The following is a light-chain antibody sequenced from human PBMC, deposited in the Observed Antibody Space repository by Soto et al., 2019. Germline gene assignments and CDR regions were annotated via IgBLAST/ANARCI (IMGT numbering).Light chain of an antibody. V-gene: IGKV1-5*01. CDR1: QSLNNR. Sequence: EIQLTQSPSTLSASVGDRVTITFRASQSLNNRLAWYQQKPGKAPKLLIYDASTLESGVSSRFSGTGSETECTLTITDLQADDLATYFCHQYKTYSTFGQGTKVDI. CDR2: DAS. J-gene: IGKJ1*01. CDR3: HQYKTYST.